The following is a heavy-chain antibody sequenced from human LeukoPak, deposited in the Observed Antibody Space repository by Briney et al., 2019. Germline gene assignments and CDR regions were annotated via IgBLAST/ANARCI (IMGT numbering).Heavy chain of an antibody. CDR1: GFTFSSYG. CDR2: IRYDGSNK. CDR3: AKDPYCTDGICYRYFDS. Sequence: GGSLRLSCAASGFTFSSYGMHWVRQAPGKGLEWVAFIRYDGSNKYYADSVKGRFTISRDNSKNTLYLQMNSLRTEDTAVYYCAKDPYCTDGICYRYFDSWGQGTLVTVSS. J-gene: IGHJ4*02. V-gene: IGHV3-30*02. D-gene: IGHD2-8*01.